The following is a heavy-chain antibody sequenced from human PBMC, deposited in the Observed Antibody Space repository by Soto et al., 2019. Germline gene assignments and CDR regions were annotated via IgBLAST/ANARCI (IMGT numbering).Heavy chain of an antibody. CDR3: TAHLPGLVIKQD. Sequence: EVQLVESGGGLVQPGGSLRLSCSASGFTFINAWMNWVRQAPGKGLEWVGRIKSKTGGGTTDYAAPVKGRFTISRDDSKTTLYLQMNSLKTEDTAVYYCTAHLPGLVIKQDWGQGTLVTVSS. CDR1: GFTFINAW. V-gene: IGHV3-15*07. J-gene: IGHJ4*02. D-gene: IGHD3-22*01. CDR2: IKSKTGGGTT.